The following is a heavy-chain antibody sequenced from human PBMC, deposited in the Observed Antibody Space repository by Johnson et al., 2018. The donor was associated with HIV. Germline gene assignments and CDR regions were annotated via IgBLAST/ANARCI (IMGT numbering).Heavy chain of an antibody. J-gene: IGHJ3*01. V-gene: IGHV3-11*04. Sequence: QMQLVESGGGVVQPGGSLRLSCVASGFTFSDYYMTWIRQAPGKGLEWLSYISSGGTTIDYSDSVKGRFTISRDNAKNSLYLQMKSLRAEDTAVYYCARFDGFITTLRVIGDAFDVWGQGTMVTVSS. CDR3: ARFDGFITTLRVIGDAFDV. CDR1: GFTFSDYY. D-gene: IGHD3-22*01. CDR2: ISSGGTTI.